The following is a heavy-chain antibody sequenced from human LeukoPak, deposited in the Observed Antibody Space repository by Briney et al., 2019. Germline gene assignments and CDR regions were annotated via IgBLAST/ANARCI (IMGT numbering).Heavy chain of an antibody. Sequence: ASVKVSCKASGYTFTNYYIHWVRQAPGQGLECMGIINPSGGSTSYAQKFQGRVTMTTDTSTSTAYMELRSLRSDDTAVYYCARTKWLRDHFDYWGQGTLVTVSS. CDR3: ARTKWLRDHFDY. D-gene: IGHD5-12*01. CDR2: INPSGGST. V-gene: IGHV1-46*01. J-gene: IGHJ4*02. CDR1: GYTFTNYY.